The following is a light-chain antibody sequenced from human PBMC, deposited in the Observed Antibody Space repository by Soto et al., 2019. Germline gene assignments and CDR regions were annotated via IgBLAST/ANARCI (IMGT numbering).Light chain of an antibody. V-gene: IGKV1-5*03. CDR3: QQYHTYPYT. CDR1: QSVSVW. Sequence: DIQMTQSPSSLSASVGDRVTITCRASQSVSVWLAWYQQKPGKAPKLLIYQASSLETEVPSRFSGSGSATEFTLTISSLQPDDFATYYCQQYHTYPYTFGQGTKLEIK. J-gene: IGKJ2*01. CDR2: QAS.